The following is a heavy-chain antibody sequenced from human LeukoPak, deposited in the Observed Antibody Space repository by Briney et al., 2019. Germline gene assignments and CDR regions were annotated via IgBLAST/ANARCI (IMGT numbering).Heavy chain of an antibody. V-gene: IGHV3-7*04. J-gene: IGHJ6*02. D-gene: IGHD6-19*01. CDR2: IKSDGSEE. CDR1: GFTFNRFW. Sequence: GGSLRLSCAASGFTFNRFWMRWVRQAPGKGLEWVAQIKSDGSEEYYADSVRGRFTISRDNAKSSLYLQMNSLGVEDTAVYYCARDAHEQWSVLGVYLDGFDVWGQGTTLTVSS. CDR3: ARDAHEQWSVLGVYLDGFDV.